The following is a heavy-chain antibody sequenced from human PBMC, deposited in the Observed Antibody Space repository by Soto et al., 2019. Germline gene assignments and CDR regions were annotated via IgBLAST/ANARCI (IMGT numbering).Heavy chain of an antibody. CDR2: ISSCSGNM. CDR1: GFIFSSYN. CDR3: ARERGNWGYWRDGHGMDV. D-gene: IGHD7-27*01. Sequence: GSLRLCGAASGFIFSSYNMNWVLQAPWKGLEWVSSISSCSGNMDYADSVKGRFSISRDTAKNSVWLQSSSLRDKDTAIYSRARERGNWGYWRDGHGMDVWGQGTTVTVSS. J-gene: IGHJ6*02. V-gene: IGHV3-21*01.